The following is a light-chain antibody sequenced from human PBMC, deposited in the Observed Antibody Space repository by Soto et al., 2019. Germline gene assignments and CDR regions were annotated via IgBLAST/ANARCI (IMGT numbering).Light chain of an antibody. CDR2: AAS. CDR1: QTISSY. V-gene: IGKV1-39*01. J-gene: IGKJ2*01. CDR3: QQSHSIPYT. Sequence: DIQMTPSPSSLSASVGDRVTITCRASQTISSYLDWYQQKPGKATNLLIYAASSLKSVVQSRFSGSGSGTDFTLTISSLPPEDFATYYCQQSHSIPYTVGQGTKLEIK.